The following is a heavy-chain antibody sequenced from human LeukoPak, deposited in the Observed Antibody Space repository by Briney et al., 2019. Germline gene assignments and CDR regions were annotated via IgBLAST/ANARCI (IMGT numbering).Heavy chain of an antibody. D-gene: IGHD4-17*01. CDR2: ISSSSSYI. CDR1: GFTFGSCA. V-gene: IGHV3-21*01. CDR3: ARGMAYGDYVSLDY. J-gene: IGHJ4*02. Sequence: GGSLRLSCAASGFTFGSCAMGWVRQAPGKGLEWVSSISSSSSYIYYADSVKGRFTISRDNAKNSLYLQMNSLRAEDTAVYYCARGMAYGDYVSLDYWGQGTLVTVSS.